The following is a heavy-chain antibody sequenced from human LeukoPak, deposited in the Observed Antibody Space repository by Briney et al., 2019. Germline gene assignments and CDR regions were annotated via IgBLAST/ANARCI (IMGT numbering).Heavy chain of an antibody. J-gene: IGHJ4*02. CDR3: ARGVVAAAGRTFDF. V-gene: IGHV4-59*01. D-gene: IGHD6-13*01. Sequence: PSETLPLTCAVYGGSFSGYYWSWIRQPPGKGLEWIGYIYNSGSTNYNPSLKSRVTISLDTSKNQFSLKLSSVTAADTAVYYCARGVVAAAGRTFDFWGQGTLVTVSS. CDR1: GGSFSGYY. CDR2: IYNSGST.